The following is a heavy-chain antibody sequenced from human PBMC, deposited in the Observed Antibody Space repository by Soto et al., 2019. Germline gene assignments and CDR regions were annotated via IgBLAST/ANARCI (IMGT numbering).Heavy chain of an antibody. J-gene: IGHJ4*02. CDR1: GGSISGYY. Sequence: SETLSLTCTVSGGSISGYYWSWIRQPPGKGLEWIGYIYHSGSTNYNPSLKSRVTISVDMSKNQFSLKLSSVTAADTAVYYCARHLEGRYYYDSSGYFDYWGQGTLVTVSS. CDR2: IYHSGST. V-gene: IGHV4-59*08. CDR3: ARHLEGRYYYDSSGYFDY. D-gene: IGHD3-22*01.